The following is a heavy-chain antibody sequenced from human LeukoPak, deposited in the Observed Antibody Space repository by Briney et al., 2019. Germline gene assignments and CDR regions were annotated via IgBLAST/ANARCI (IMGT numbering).Heavy chain of an antibody. CDR1: GGAISGSPYY. CDR3: ARACSSGWYNDFDP. D-gene: IGHD6-19*01. V-gene: IGHV4-39*01. J-gene: IGHJ5*02. CDR2: TSYSGST. Sequence: KPSETLSLTCTVSGGAISGSPYYWGWIRQPPGKGLEWIGSTSYSGSTYYNPSLKSRVTISVDTSKNQFSLKLTSVTAADTAVYYCARACSSGWYNDFDPWGQGTLVIVSS.